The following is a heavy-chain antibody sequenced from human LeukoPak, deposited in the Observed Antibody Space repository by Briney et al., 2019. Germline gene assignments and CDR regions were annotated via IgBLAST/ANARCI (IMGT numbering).Heavy chain of an antibody. V-gene: IGHV3-33*06. CDR1: GFTFSTYG. D-gene: IGHD4-23*01. J-gene: IGHJ4*02. Sequence: GGSLRLSCAASGFTFSTYGMHWVRKAPGKGLEWVAVVWYDGTNIHYVDSVKGRFTISRDNSKSTLYLQMNSLRAEDTAVYYCAKLVTHFDYWGQGTLVTVSS. CDR2: VWYDGTNI. CDR3: AKLVTHFDY.